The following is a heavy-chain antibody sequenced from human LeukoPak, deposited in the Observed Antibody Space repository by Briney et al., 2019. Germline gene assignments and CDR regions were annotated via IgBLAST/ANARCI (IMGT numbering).Heavy chain of an antibody. D-gene: IGHD1-7*01. CDR2: INPGDSTT. V-gene: IGHV1-46*01. CDR1: GYTFTGYY. J-gene: IGHJ4*02. Sequence: ASAKVSCKASGYTFTGYYMHWVRQAPGQGLEWMGIINPGDSTTTYAQMFQGRVTMTRDTSTTTVYMELSSLRSGDTAVYYCVRASSGTKTRLDYWGQGTLVTVSS. CDR3: VRASSGTKTRLDY.